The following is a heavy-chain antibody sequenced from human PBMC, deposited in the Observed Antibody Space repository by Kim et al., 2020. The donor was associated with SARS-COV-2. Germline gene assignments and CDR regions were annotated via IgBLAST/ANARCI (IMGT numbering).Heavy chain of an antibody. J-gene: IGHJ3*02. CDR2: ISAYNGNT. CDR3: ARDLADDSLLPVAFDI. CDR1: GYTFTSYG. D-gene: IGHD2-15*01. V-gene: IGHV1-18*04. Sequence: ASVKVSCKASGYTFTSYGISWVRQAPGQGLEWMGWISAYNGNTNYAQKLQGRVTMTTDTSTSTAYMELRSLRSDDTAVYYCARDLADDSLLPVAFDIWGRGTMVTVSS.